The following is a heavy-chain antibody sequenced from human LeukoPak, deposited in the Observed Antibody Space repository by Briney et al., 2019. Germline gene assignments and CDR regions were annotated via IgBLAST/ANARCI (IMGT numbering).Heavy chain of an antibody. CDR2: IYYSGST. J-gene: IGHJ4*02. V-gene: IGHV4-59*08. Sequence: SETLSLTCNVSGGSISGYYWSWIRQPQGKGLEYMGYIYYSGSTDYNPSLKSRITISVDTSKNQFSLKLSSVTAADTAVYYCARHYYDTSGYYYFDYWGQGTLVTVSS. CDR1: GGSISGYY. D-gene: IGHD3-22*01. CDR3: ARHYYDTSGYYYFDY.